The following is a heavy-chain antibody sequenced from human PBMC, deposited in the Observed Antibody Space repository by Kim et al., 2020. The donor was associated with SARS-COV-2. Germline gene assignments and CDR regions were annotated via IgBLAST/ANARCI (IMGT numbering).Heavy chain of an antibody. Sequence: DSVKGRFTISRDNAKNSLYLQMNSLRAEDTAVYYCARVWEYQLLLDAFDIWGQGTMVTVSS. V-gene: IGHV3-7*03. J-gene: IGHJ3*02. D-gene: IGHD2-2*01. CDR3: ARVWEYQLLLDAFDI.